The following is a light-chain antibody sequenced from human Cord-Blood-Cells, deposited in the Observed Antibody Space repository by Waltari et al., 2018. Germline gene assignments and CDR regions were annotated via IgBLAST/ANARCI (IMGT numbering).Light chain of an antibody. CDR1: QSVSSSD. Sequence: EIVLTQSPGTLSLSPGERATLSCRASQSVSSSDLAWYQQKPGQAPRLLIYGASSRATGIPDRFSGSGSGTDFTLTISRLEPEDFAVYYCQQYGSSPWTFGQGP. CDR3: QQYGSSPWT. CDR2: GAS. V-gene: IGKV3-20*01. J-gene: IGKJ1*01.